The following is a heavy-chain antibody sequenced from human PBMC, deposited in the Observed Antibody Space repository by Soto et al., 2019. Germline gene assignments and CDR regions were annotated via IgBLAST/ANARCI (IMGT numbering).Heavy chain of an antibody. D-gene: IGHD6-13*01. Sequence: VRLLESGGGLVQPGGSLRLSCAASGFTFSSYAMSWVRQAPGKGLEWVSTIRGSGITTYYADSVKGRFTISRDNSKNTLYLQMNSLRAEDTAVYYCAKDRGDSSGWYAYFDYWAQGTLVTVSS. CDR1: GFTFSSYA. CDR3: AKDRGDSSGWYAYFDY. J-gene: IGHJ4*02. CDR2: IRGSGITT. V-gene: IGHV3-23*01.